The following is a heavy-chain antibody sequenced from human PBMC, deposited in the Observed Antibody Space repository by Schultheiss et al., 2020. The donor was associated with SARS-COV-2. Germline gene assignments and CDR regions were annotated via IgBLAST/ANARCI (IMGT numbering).Heavy chain of an antibody. CDR1: GFTFSSYA. V-gene: IGHV3-30*01. J-gene: IGHJ4*02. CDR2: ISYDGSNK. D-gene: IGHD3-3*01. CDR3: AREYYDFWSGDFDY. Sequence: GGSLRLSCAASGFTFSSYAMHWVRQAPGKGLEWVAVISYDGSNKYYADSVKGRFTISRDNSKNTLYLQMNSLRAEDTAVYYCAREYYDFWSGDFDYWGQGTLVTVSS.